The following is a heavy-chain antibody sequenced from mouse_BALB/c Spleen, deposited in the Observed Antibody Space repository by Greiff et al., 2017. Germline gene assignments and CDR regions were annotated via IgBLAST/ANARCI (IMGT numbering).Heavy chain of an antibody. Sequence: EVHLVESGGGLVKPGGSLKLSCAASGFTFSSYAMSWVRQSPEKRLEWVAEISSGGSYTYYPDTVTGRFTISRDNAKNTLYLEMSSLRSEDTAMYYCAREDGSSRNYFDYWGQGTTLTVSS. D-gene: IGHD1-1*01. CDR3: AREDGSSRNYFDY. V-gene: IGHV5-9-4*01. J-gene: IGHJ2*01. CDR1: GFTFSSYA. CDR2: ISSGGSYT.